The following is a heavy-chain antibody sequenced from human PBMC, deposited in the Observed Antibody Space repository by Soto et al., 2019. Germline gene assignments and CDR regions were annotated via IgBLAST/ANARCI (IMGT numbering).Heavy chain of an antibody. Sequence: QVQLVQSGAEVKRPGASVKVSCKASGYTFLNYDVAWVRRAPGQGLEWLGWISISKGKTYYEQRLQGRVTMTTDTATTAADMEVTSLRSDDTAVYFCGPKGYIGHFGLDVWGQGTTVTVSS. CDR3: GPKGYIGHFGLDV. D-gene: IGHD5-12*01. V-gene: IGHV1-18*01. CDR1: GYTFLNYD. CDR2: ISISKGKT. J-gene: IGHJ6*02.